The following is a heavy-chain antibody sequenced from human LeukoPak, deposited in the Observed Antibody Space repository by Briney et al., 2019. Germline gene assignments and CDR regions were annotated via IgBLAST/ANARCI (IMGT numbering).Heavy chain of an antibody. Sequence: ASVKVSCKTSHYTFSSYGVTWVRQAPGQGLEWVGGISTYNGYTDYAQKLQGRVTVTTDTSTGTAYMELRSLRSDDTAVYYCATGVWESEESFAYWGQGTLVTVSS. CDR1: HYTFSSYG. J-gene: IGHJ4*02. D-gene: IGHD1-26*01. CDR3: ATGVWESEESFAY. V-gene: IGHV1-18*01. CDR2: ISTYNGYT.